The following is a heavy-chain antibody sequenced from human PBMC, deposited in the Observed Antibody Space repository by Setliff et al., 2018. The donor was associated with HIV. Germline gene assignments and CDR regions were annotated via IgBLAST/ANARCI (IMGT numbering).Heavy chain of an antibody. CDR1: GGSIRSHY. CDR3: ARVPRQLLKGAAAYFDY. CDR2: IYYSGST. J-gene: IGHJ4*02. Sequence: SATLSLTCTVSGGSIRSHYWSWIREPPGKGLEWIGYIYYSGSTNYNPSLKSRVTISVDTSKNQFSLRLSSVTAADTAVYYCARVPRQLLKGAAAYFDYWGQGILVTVSS. V-gene: IGHV4-59*11. D-gene: IGHD5-18*01.